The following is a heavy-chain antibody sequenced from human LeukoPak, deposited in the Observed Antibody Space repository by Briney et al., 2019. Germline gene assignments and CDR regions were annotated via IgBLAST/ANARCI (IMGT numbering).Heavy chain of an antibody. J-gene: IGHJ5*02. CDR2: IYHSGST. D-gene: IGHD2-8*01. CDR3: ARTNGDHWFDP. CDR1: GGSISSGGYY. V-gene: IGHV4-30-2*01. Sequence: PPETLSLTCTVSGGSISSGGYYWSWIRQPPGKGLEWIGYIYHSGSTYYNPSLKSRVTISVDRSKNQFSLKLSSVTAADTAVYYCARTNGDHWFDPWGQGTLVTVSS.